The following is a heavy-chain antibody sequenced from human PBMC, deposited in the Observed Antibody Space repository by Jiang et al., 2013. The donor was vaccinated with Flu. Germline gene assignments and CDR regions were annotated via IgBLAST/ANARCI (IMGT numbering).Heavy chain of an antibody. CDR3: ARGTTMIRVVIDS. J-gene: IGHJ4*02. Sequence: QLLESGGGLVQPGGSLRLSCAASGFTFSSYAMSWVRQAPGKGLEWVSGISGSGGSTYYPDSVKGRFTISRDNSKNTLYLQVNSLRAEDTAVYYCARGTTMIRVVIDSWGQGTLVTVSS. CDR2: ISGSGGST. V-gene: IGHV3-23*01. CDR1: GFTFSSYA. D-gene: IGHD3-22*01.